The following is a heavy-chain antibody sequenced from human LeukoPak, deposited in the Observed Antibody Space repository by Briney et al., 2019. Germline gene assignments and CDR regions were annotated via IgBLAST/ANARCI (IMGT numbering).Heavy chain of an antibody. Sequence: SVKVSCKASGGTFSSYAISWVRQAPGQGLEWMGGIIPIFGTANYAQKFQGRVTITTDESTSTAYMELSSLRSEDTAVYYCARVVYSGSPPFMDVWGKGTTITVSS. J-gene: IGHJ6*04. V-gene: IGHV1-69*05. CDR1: GGTFSSYA. CDR2: IIPIFGTA. CDR3: ARVVYSGSPPFMDV. D-gene: IGHD1-26*01.